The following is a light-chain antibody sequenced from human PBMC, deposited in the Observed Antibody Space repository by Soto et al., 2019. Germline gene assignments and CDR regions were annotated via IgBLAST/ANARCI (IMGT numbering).Light chain of an antibody. CDR1: SSDVGGYNY. CDR3: CSYAGSYTYV. V-gene: IGLV2-11*01. Sequence: QSVLTQPRSVSGSPGQSATITCTGTSSDVGGYNYVSWYQQHPGKAPKLMIYDVSKRPSGVPDRFSGSKSGNTASLTISGLQAEYEADYYCCSYAGSYTYVFGTGTKVTGL. CDR2: DVS. J-gene: IGLJ1*01.